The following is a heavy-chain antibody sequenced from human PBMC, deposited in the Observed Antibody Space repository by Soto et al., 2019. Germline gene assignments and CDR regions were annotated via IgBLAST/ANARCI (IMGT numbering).Heavy chain of an antibody. Sequence: ASVKVSCKASGYTFTSYGISWVRQAPGKGLEWMGWISAYNGNTNYAQKLQGRVTMTTDTSTSTAYMELRSLRSDDTAVYYCARRVVPATILSRSYYYGMDVWGQGTTVTVS. CDR3: ARRVVPATILSRSYYYGMDV. V-gene: IGHV1-18*01. J-gene: IGHJ6*02. CDR2: ISAYNGNT. D-gene: IGHD2-2*02. CDR1: GYTFTSYG.